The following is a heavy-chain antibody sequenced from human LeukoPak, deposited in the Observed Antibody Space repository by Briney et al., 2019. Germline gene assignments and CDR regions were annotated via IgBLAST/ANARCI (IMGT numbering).Heavy chain of an antibody. Sequence: GESLKISCKGSGYSFTSYWIGWVRQMPGKGLEWMGIIYPGDSDTRYSPSFQGQVTISADKSISTAYLQWSSLKASDTAMYYCARQGRTTTVTPTLYNWFDPWGQGTLVTVPS. V-gene: IGHV5-51*01. CDR1: GYSFTSYW. J-gene: IGHJ5*02. CDR2: IYPGDSDT. CDR3: ARQGRTTTVTPTLYNWFDP. D-gene: IGHD4-17*01.